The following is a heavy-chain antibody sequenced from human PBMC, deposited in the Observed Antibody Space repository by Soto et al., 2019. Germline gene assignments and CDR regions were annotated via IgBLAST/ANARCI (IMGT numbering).Heavy chain of an antibody. J-gene: IGHJ6*02. V-gene: IGHV3-7*05. CDR1: GFTFSSYW. D-gene: IGHD4-4*01. CDR3: ARGLTTWPTTLYYYYGMDV. Sequence: GGSLRLSCAASGFTFSSYWMSWVRQAPGKGLEWVANIKQDGSEKYYVDSVKGRFTISRDNAKNSLYLQMNSLRAEDTAVYYCARGLTTWPTTLYYYYGMDVWGQGTTVTVSS. CDR2: IKQDGSEK.